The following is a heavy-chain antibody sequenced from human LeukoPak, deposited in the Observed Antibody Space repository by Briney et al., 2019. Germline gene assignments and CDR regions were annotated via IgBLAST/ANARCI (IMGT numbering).Heavy chain of an antibody. CDR1: VYTFTDYY. CDR2: INPNSGGT. V-gene: IGHV1-2*02. CDR3: ARGHCGGDCYPFDY. D-gene: IGHD2-21*02. J-gene: IGHJ4*02. Sequence: ASVNVSFKSSVYTFTDYYMHWVRQAPGQGLEGMGWINPNSGGTNYAQKFQGRVTMTRDTSISTAYMELSRLRSDDTAVYYCARGHCGGDCYPFDYWGQGTLVTVSS.